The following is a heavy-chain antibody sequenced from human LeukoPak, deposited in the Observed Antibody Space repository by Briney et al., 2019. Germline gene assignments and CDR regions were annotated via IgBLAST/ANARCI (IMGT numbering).Heavy chain of an antibody. J-gene: IGHJ4*02. CDR3: AREWSSTSCYGY. V-gene: IGHV1-18*01. CDR2: ISAYNGNT. D-gene: IGHD2-2*01. Sequence: ASVKVSCKASGYTFTSYGISWVRQAPGQGLEWMGWISAYNGNTNYAQKLQGRVTMTTDTSTSTAYMELRNLRSDDTAVYYCAREWSSTSCYGYWGQGTLVTVSS. CDR1: GYTFTSYG.